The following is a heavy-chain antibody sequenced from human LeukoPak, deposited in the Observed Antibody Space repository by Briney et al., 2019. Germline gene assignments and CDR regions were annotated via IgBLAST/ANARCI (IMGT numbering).Heavy chain of an antibody. CDR2: INWNGGST. V-gene: IGHV3-20*04. D-gene: IGHD6-19*01. CDR1: GFTFDDHC. Sequence: GGSLTLSWPASGFTFDDHCMSWVRQVPGKGLEWVSGINWNGGSTGYADSVKGRFTISRDNAKNSLYLQMNSLRAEDTALYYCAGGDRNGWYFDYWGQGTLVTVSS. CDR3: AGGDRNGWYFDY. J-gene: IGHJ4*02.